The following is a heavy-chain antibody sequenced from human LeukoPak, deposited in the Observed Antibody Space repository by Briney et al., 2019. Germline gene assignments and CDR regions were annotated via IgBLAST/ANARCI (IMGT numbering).Heavy chain of an antibody. V-gene: IGHV4-4*07. CDR3: ARGGTYGSGRNHHTPLDY. CDR2: VYTVGET. J-gene: IGHJ4*02. Sequence: SETLSLTCTVSGGSISNDYWSWSLQAAGKELEWIGRVYTVGETNYNPALKSRVTIPLDNSKKQFSLNLNSVTAADPAVYYCARGGTYGSGRNHHTPLDYWGQGTLVTVSS. D-gene: IGHD3-10*01. CDR1: GGSISNDY.